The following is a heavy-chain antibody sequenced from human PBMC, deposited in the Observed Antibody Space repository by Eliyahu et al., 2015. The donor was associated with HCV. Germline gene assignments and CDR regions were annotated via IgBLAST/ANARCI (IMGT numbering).Heavy chain of an antibody. D-gene: IGHD6-13*01. Sequence: EVQLVESGGGLIQPGGSLRLSCAASGFTVSSNYMSWVRQAPGKGLEWVSVIYSGGSTYYADSVKGRFTISRDNSKNTLYLQMNSLRAEDTAVYYCARGQHNGIAAAGYYYYYGMDVWGQGTTVTVSS. CDR1: GFTVSSNY. CDR2: IYSGGST. V-gene: IGHV3-53*01. J-gene: IGHJ6*02. CDR3: ARGQHNGIAAAGYYYYYGMDV.